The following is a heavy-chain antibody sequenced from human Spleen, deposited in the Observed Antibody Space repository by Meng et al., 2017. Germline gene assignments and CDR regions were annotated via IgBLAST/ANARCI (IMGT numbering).Heavy chain of an antibody. J-gene: IGHJ6*02. CDR3: ARGTLRTGYCSGGSCRTTIPKYYYYYGMDV. D-gene: IGHD2-15*01. Sequence: SETLSLTCTVSGGSISNYYWSWIRQPPGKGLEWIGYIYYSGSTNYNPSLKSRVTISVDTSKNQFSLKLSSVTAADTAVYYCARGTLRTGYCSGGSCRTTIPKYYYYYGMDVWGQGTTVTVSS. CDR1: GGSISNYY. CDR2: IYYSGST. V-gene: IGHV4-59*12.